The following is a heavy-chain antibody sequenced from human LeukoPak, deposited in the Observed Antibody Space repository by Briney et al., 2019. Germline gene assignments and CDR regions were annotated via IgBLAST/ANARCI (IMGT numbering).Heavy chain of an antibody. CDR3: ARPGIAAAGTYFDY. CDR2: IYHSGST. V-gene: IGHV4-38-2*02. Sequence: PSETLSLTCTVSGYSISSGYYWGWIRQPPGKGLEWIGSIYHSGSTYYNPSLKSRVTISVDTSKNQFSLKLSSVTAADTAVYYCARPGIAAAGTYFDYWGQGTLVTVSS. CDR1: GYSISSGYY. J-gene: IGHJ4*02. D-gene: IGHD6-13*01.